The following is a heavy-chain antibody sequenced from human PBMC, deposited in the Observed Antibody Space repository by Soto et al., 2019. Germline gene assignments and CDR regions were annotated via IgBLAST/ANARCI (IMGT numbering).Heavy chain of an antibody. Sequence: QVRLVQSGAEVKKPGASVKISCKASGYTFSNYYMHWVRQAPGQGLEWMGVINPSGSSTSYAQLFQGRVTMTRDTSTSTEYMELSSLRSEDTAVYYCARVGSVLVVAATHYFDYWGQGTLVTVSS. CDR1: GYTFSNYY. J-gene: IGHJ4*02. CDR3: ARVGSVLVVAATHYFDY. V-gene: IGHV1-46*01. CDR2: INPSGSST. D-gene: IGHD6-19*01.